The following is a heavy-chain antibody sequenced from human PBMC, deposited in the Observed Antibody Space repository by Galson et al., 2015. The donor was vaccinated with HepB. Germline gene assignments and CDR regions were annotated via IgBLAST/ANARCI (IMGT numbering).Heavy chain of an antibody. D-gene: IGHD6-19*01. J-gene: IGHJ6*02. CDR2: VNPGNGNT. Sequence: SVKVSCKASGYTFTNYAIHWVRLAPGQRLEWMGWVNPGNGNTKYSQNFQGRVTITRDTSATTAYMELSALRSEDTAVYYCARDSPAASGWHIDYFYGMDVWGQGTTVTVSS. V-gene: IGHV1-3*01. CDR3: ARDSPAASGWHIDYFYGMDV. CDR1: GYTFTNYA.